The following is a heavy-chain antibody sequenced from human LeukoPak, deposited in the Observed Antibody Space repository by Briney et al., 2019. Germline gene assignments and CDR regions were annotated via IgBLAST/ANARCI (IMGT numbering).Heavy chain of an antibody. CDR1: GYTFTRYI. CDR3: ERERVTTTAFDS. Sequence: ASVKVSCKASGYTFTRYIMNWVRQAPGQRPEWMGWINPGNGNTKYSEKFQDRVTFTRDTSATTAYMELSSLRSEDTAVYYCERERVTTTAFDSWGQGTLVTVSS. D-gene: IGHD5-12*01. CDR2: INPGNGNT. V-gene: IGHV1-3*01. J-gene: IGHJ4*02.